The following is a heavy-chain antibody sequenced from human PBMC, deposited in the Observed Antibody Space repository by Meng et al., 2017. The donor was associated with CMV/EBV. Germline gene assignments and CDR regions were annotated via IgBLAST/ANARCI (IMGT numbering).Heavy chain of an antibody. CDR1: GGSVSSGSYY. CDR3: ARSMPYDFWSGYANYYYHGMDV. CDR2: IYYSGST. J-gene: IGHJ6*02. V-gene: IGHV4-61*01. Sequence: SETLSLTCTVSGGSVSSGSYYWSWIRQPPGKGLEWIGYIYYSGSTNYNPSLKSRVTISVDTSKNQFSLKLSSVTAADTAVYYCARSMPYDFWSGYANYYYHGMDVWGQGTTVTVSS. D-gene: IGHD3-3*01.